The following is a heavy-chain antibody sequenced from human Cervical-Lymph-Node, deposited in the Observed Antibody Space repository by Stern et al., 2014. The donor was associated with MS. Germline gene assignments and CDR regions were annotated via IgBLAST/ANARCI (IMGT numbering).Heavy chain of an antibody. CDR2: IYSSGNS. V-gene: IGHV3-66*02. CDR3: ARDLRRYFDL. CDR1: GLSVRNNY. Sequence: EDQLVESGGGLVQPGGSLRLSCAVSGLSVRNNYMTWVRQSPGKGLEWVSFIYSSGNSNYADSVKGRFTISRDISQNTLYLQMNSLTTEDTAIYYCARDLRRYFDLWGRGTLVTVSS. J-gene: IGHJ2*01.